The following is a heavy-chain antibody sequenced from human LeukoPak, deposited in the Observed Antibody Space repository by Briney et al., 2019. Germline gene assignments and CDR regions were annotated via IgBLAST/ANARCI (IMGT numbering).Heavy chain of an antibody. J-gene: IGHJ4*02. Sequence: GGSLRLSCAASGFTFSNAWMSWVRQAPGKGLEWVDRIKSKTDGGTTDYAAPVKGRFTISRDDSKNTLYLQMNSLKTEDTAVYYCTTLNDYDYVWGSRPPGDWGQGTLVTVSS. CDR3: TTLNDYDYVWGSRPPGD. V-gene: IGHV3-15*01. CDR2: IKSKTDGGTT. D-gene: IGHD3-16*01. CDR1: GFTFSNAW.